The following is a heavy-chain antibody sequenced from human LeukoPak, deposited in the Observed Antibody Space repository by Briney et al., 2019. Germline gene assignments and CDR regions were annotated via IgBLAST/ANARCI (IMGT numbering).Heavy chain of an antibody. CDR2: IYRSGST. D-gene: IGHD3-10*01. V-gene: IGHV4-4*02. Sequence: SETQSLTCAVSGGSISSSNWWSWVRQPPGKGLEWIGEIYRSGSTNYNPSFRSRVTISVDKSKNQFSLKLTSVTAADTAVYYCARVTYYHGSGSYLIDSWGQGTLVTVSS. CDR1: GGSISSSNW. J-gene: IGHJ5*01. CDR3: ARVTYYHGSGSYLIDS.